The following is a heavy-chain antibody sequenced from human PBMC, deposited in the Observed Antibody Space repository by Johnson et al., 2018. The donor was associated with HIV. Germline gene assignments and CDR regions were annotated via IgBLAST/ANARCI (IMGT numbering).Heavy chain of an antibody. J-gene: IGHJ3*02. CDR2: IYSGGST. V-gene: IGHV3-66*01. CDR1: GFTVSSNY. Sequence: VQLVESGGGLVQPGGSLRLSCAASGFTVSSNYMSWVRQAPGKGLEWVSVIYSGGSTYYADSVKGRFTISRDNTKNTLYLQMNSLRAEDTAVYYCARDPSGYYLFYAFDIWGQGTMVTVSS. D-gene: IGHD3-22*01. CDR3: ARDPSGYYLFYAFDI.